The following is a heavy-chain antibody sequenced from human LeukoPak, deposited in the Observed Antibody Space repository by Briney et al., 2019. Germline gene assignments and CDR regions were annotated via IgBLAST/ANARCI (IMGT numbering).Heavy chain of an antibody. V-gene: IGHV3-15*01. Sequence: TGGSLRLSCAASGFTFSNAWMSWVRQAPGKGLEWVGRIKGKSGGESTDDAAPVKGRLTISREDSQNTLHLQMTSLKTDDTDIYYCATDRGRYDISPWRFNYWGQGALVTVSS. CDR3: ATDRGRYDISPWRFNY. J-gene: IGHJ4*02. D-gene: IGHD3-9*01. CDR1: GFTFSNAW. CDR2: IKGKSGGEST.